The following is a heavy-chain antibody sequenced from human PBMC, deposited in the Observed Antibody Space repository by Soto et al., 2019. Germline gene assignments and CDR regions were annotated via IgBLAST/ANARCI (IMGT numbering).Heavy chain of an antibody. V-gene: IGHV4-59*01. CDR1: GGSISSYY. J-gene: IGHJ4*02. CDR2: IYYSGST. Sequence: KTSETLSLTCTVSGGSISSYYWSWIRQPPGKGLEWIGYIYYSGSTNYNPSLKSRVTISVDTSKNQFSLKLSSVSAADTAVYYCARGHGDYNYFDYWGQGTLVTVSS. CDR3: ARGHGDYNYFDY. D-gene: IGHD4-17*01.